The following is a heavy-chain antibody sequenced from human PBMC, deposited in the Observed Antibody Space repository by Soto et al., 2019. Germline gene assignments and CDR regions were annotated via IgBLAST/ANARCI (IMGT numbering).Heavy chain of an antibody. CDR3: ACIFSGGYSYGFYYYGMDV. V-gene: IGHV4-39*01. J-gene: IGHJ6*02. CDR1: CFSISSSTFY. D-gene: IGHD5-18*01. Sequence: SDTLSLTSTLSCFSISSSTFYWVLTRQPPGKGLERFWSISCSMNTYYNTSFKSRVTISVDTSKNQFSLKLSSVTAADTVMYYCACIFSGGYSYGFYYYGMDVWGQGTTVS. CDR2: ISCSMNT.